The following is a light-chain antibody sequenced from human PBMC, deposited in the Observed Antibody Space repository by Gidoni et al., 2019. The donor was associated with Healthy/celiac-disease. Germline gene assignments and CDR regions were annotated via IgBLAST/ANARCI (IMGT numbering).Light chain of an antibody. Sequence: DIQMTQSPSSLSASVGDRVTLTSRASQSISSYLNWYQQKPGKAPKLLIYAASSLQRGVPSRFSGSGSGTDFTLTISSLQPEDFATYYCQQSYSTPWTFGQGTQVEIK. V-gene: IGKV1-39*01. CDR1: QSISSY. CDR3: QQSYSTPWT. CDR2: AAS. J-gene: IGKJ1*01.